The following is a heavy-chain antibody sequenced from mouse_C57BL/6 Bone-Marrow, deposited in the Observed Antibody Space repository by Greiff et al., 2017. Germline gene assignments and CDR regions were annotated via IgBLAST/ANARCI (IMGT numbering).Heavy chain of an antibody. CDR2: IYPRSGNT. D-gene: IGHD1-3*01. CDR1: GYTFTSYG. Sequence: QVQLQQSGAELARPGASVKLSCKASGYTFTSYGISWVKQRTGQGLEWIGEIYPRSGNTYYNEKFKGKATLTADKSSSTAYMELRSLTSEDSAVXFCARKSSSPLYFDVGGTGTTVTVSS. J-gene: IGHJ1*03. CDR3: ARKSSSPLYFDV. V-gene: IGHV1-81*01.